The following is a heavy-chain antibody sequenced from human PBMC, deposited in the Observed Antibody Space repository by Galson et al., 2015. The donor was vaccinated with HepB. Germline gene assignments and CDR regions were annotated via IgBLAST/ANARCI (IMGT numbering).Heavy chain of an antibody. CDR2: ISSNGGST. J-gene: IGHJ6*02. V-gene: IGHV3-64*01. CDR1: GFTFSSYA. D-gene: IGHD3-22*01. Sequence: SLRLSCAASGFTFSSYAMHWVRQAPGKGLEYVSAISSNGGSTYYANSVKGRFTISRDNSKNTLYLQMGSLRAEDMAVYYCARAGYYYDSSDYGNYYYYGMDVWGQGTTVTVSS. CDR3: ARAGYYYDSSDYGNYYYYGMDV.